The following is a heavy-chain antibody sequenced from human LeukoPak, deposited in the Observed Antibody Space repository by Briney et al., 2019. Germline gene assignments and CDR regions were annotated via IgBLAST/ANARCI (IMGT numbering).Heavy chain of an antibody. CDR2: FDPEDGET. D-gene: IGHD3-22*01. CDR1: GYTLTELS. CDR3: ATLPPEYYYDSSGYHNFDY. V-gene: IGHV1-24*01. J-gene: IGHJ4*02. Sequence: ASVKVSCKVSGYTLTELSMHWVRQAPGKGLEWMGGFDPEDGETIHAQKFQGRVTMTEDTSTDTAYMELSSLRSEDTAVYYCATLPPEYYYDSSGYHNFDYWGQGTLVTVSS.